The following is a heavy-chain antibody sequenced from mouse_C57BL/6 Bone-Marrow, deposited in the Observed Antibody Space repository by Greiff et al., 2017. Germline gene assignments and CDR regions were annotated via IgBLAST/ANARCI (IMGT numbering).Heavy chain of an antibody. D-gene: IGHD3-2*02. J-gene: IGHJ4*01. CDR3: ASDAQATLGSMDY. CDR1: GYTFTSYW. Sequence: QVQLQQPGAELVLPGASVKLSCKASGYTFTSYWMHWVKQRPGQGLEWIGEHDPSDSYTNYNQKFKGKSTLTVDKSSSTAYMKLSSLTSEDSAVYDWASDAQATLGSMDYWGQGTSVTVSS. V-gene: IGHV1-69*01. CDR2: HDPSDSYT.